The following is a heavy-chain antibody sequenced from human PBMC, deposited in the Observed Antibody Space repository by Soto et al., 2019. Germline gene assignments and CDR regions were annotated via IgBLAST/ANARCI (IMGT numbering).Heavy chain of an antibody. J-gene: IGHJ4*02. CDR1: GFTLSNHW. CDR2: IHGGGSGS. V-gene: IGHV3-74*01. CDR3: VGSTRDWRVMDY. Sequence: GGSLRLSCAASGFTLSNHWMHWVRQAPGKGLVWVSSIHGGGSGSSYADSVKGRFTSTSDNAENTPDLQMNGPRGEDSAISYCVGSTRDWRVMDYWGRGTLVTVSS. D-gene: IGHD2-21*02.